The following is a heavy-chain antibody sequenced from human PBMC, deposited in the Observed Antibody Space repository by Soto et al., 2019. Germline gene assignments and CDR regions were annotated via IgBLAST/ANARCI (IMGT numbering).Heavy chain of an antibody. D-gene: IGHD1-26*01. Sequence: GGSLRLSCAASGFTFSSYEMNWVRQAPGKGLEWVSYISSSGSTIYYADSVKGRLTISRDNAKNSLYLQMNSLRAEDTAVYYCASIVGATRNYYYGMDVWGQGTTVTVSS. V-gene: IGHV3-48*03. CDR2: ISSSGSTI. CDR1: GFTFSSYE. J-gene: IGHJ6*02. CDR3: ASIVGATRNYYYGMDV.